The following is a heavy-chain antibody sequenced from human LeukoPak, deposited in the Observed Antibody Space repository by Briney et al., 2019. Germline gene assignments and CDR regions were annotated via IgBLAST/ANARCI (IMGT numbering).Heavy chain of an antibody. CDR1: GYTFTSYD. CDR2: MNPNSGNT. CDR3: ARGRQNSGSYSDAFDI. D-gene: IGHD1-26*01. Sequence: ASVKVSCKASGYTFTSYDINWVRQATGQGLEWMGWMNPNSGNTGYAQKFQGRVTMTRNTSISTAYMELNSLRAEDTAVYYCARGRQNSGSYSDAFDIWGQGTVVTVSS. J-gene: IGHJ3*02. V-gene: IGHV1-8*01.